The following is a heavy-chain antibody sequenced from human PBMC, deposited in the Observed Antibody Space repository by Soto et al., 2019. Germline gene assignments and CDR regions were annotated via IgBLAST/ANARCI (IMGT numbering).Heavy chain of an antibody. D-gene: IGHD3-3*01. CDR3: AKDGVIILGWSDP. Sequence: EAQLLESGGGLVQPGGSPRLSCAASGFTFSSYAMSWVSQAPGKALEWVSAISGSGGSTYYSESVKARFTISRDNSKNKLDLQMNGLRDEDTAVYYCAKDGVIILGWSDPWGQGTLVSVSS. J-gene: IGHJ5*02. CDR2: ISGSGGST. CDR1: GFTFSSYA. V-gene: IGHV3-23*01.